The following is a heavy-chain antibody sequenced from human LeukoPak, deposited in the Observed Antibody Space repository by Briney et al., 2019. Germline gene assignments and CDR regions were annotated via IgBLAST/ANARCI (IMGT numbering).Heavy chain of an antibody. V-gene: IGHV4-34*01. Sequence: SETLSLTCAVYGGCFSGYYWSWIRQPPGKGLEWIGEINHSGSTNCNPSLKSRVTISVDTSKNQFSLKLSSVTAADTAVYYCARADYGLKYYFDYWGQGTLVTVSS. CDR3: ARADYGLKYYFDY. CDR1: GGCFSGYY. D-gene: IGHD4-17*01. CDR2: INHSGST. J-gene: IGHJ4*02.